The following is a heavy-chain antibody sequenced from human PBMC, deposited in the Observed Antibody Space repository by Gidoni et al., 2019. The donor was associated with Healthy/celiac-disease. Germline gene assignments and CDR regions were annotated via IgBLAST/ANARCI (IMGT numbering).Heavy chain of an antibody. D-gene: IGHD3-10*01. CDR3: ARDLGGDYYYGSGSYYRGTDY. V-gene: IGHV1-46*01. J-gene: IGHJ4*02. CDR1: GYTFTSYY. Sequence: QVQLVQSGAEVKKPGASVKVSCRASGYTFTSYYMHWVRQSPGQGLEWMGIINPSGGSKSYAQKFQGRVTMTRDTSTSTVYMELSSLRSEDTAVYYCARDLGGDYYYGSGSYYRGTDYWGQGTLVTVSS. CDR2: INPSGGSK.